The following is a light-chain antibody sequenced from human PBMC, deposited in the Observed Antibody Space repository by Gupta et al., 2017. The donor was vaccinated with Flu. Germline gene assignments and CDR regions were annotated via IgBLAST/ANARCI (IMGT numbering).Light chain of an antibody. J-gene: IGLJ1*01. Sequence: GTGSDIGSYHYVSWYQHHPGKAPKLIVYDVTKRPSGVPDRFSGSKSGYTASLTISRLQPEDEADYFCCSYAGSLYVFGTGTEVSVL. CDR2: DVT. CDR3: CSYAGSLYV. CDR1: GSDIGSYHY. V-gene: IGLV2-11*01.